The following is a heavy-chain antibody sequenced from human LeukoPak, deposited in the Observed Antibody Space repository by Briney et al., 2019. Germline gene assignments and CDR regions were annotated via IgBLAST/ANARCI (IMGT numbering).Heavy chain of an antibody. CDR3: ARYSYGWRYWFDP. CDR2: IYYSGST. V-gene: IGHV4-31*03. Sequence: PSQTLSLTCTVSGGSISSGGYYWSWIRQHPGKGLEWIGYIYYSGSTYYNPSLKSRVTISVDTSKNQFSLKLSSVTAADTAVYYCARYSYGWRYWFDPWGQGTLVTVSS. CDR1: GGSISSGGYY. D-gene: IGHD5-18*01. J-gene: IGHJ5*02.